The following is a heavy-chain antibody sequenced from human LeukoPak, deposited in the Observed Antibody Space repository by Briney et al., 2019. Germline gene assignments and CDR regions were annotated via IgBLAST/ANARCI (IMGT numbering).Heavy chain of an antibody. J-gene: IGHJ4*02. CDR2: ISYDGSNK. V-gene: IGHV3-30*18. Sequence: GGSLRLSCAASGFTFSSYGMHWARQAPGKGLEWVAVISYDGSNKYYADSVKGRFTISRDNSKNTLYLQMNSLRAEDTAVYYCAKVPARYCSSTSCYAFDYWGQGTLVTVSS. CDR1: GFTFSSYG. CDR3: AKVPARYCSSTSCYAFDY. D-gene: IGHD2-2*01.